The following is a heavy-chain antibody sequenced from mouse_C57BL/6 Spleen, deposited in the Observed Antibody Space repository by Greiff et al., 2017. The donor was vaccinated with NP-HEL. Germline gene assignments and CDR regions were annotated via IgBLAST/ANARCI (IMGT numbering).Heavy chain of an antibody. CDR1: GFTFSSYA. J-gene: IGHJ1*03. CDR3: ARAAKGLYWYFDV. CDR2: ISDGGSYT. Sequence: EVQLVESGGGLVKPGGSLKLSCAASGFTFSSYAMSWVRQTPEKRLEWVATISDGGSYTYYPDNVKGRFTISRDNAKNNLYLQMSHLKSEDTAMYCCARAAKGLYWYFDVWGTGTTVTVSS. V-gene: IGHV5-4*01. D-gene: IGHD3-3*01.